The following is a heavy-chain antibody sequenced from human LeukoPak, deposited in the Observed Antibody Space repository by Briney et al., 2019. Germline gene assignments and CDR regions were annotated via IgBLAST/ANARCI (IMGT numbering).Heavy chain of an antibody. CDR3: ARDSGLGSSWYKH. V-gene: IGHV3-33*01. D-gene: IGHD6-13*01. Sequence: ALRLSCAASGFTFSSYGMHWVRQAPGKGLEWVAVIWYDGSNKYYADSVKGRFTISRDNSKNTLYLQMNSLRAEDTAVYYCARDSGLGSSWYKHWGQGTLVTVSS. CDR2: IWYDGSNK. J-gene: IGHJ1*01. CDR1: GFTFSSYG.